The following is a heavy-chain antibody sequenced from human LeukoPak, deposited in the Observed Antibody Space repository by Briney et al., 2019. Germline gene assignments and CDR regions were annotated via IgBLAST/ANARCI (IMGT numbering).Heavy chain of an antibody. Sequence: GGSLRLSCAASGFTFSSYEMNWVRQAPGKGLEWVSYISSSGSTIYYADSVKGRFTISRDNAKNSLYLQMNSLRAADTAVYYCARPRDGYNPPFDPWGQGTLVTVSS. CDR2: ISSSGSTI. D-gene: IGHD5-24*01. CDR1: GFTFSSYE. CDR3: ARPRDGYNPPFDP. J-gene: IGHJ5*02. V-gene: IGHV3-48*03.